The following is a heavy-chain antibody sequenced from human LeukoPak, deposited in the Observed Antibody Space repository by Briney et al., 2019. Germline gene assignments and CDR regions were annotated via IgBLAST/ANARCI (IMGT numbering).Heavy chain of an antibody. CDR3: GRPYSSGWRLGFHI. Sequence: PSETLSLTCTVSGDSITNYYWNWIRQPPGKGLEWIGYIYYSGNSNYNPSLESRVTISIDTSKNQFSLKLSSVTAADTAVYYCGRPYSSGWRLGFHIWGQGTMVTVFS. J-gene: IGHJ3*02. CDR1: GDSITNYY. D-gene: IGHD6-19*01. V-gene: IGHV4-59*08. CDR2: IYYSGNS.